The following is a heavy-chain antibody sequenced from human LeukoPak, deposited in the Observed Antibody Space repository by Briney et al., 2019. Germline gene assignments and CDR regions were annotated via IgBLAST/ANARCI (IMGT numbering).Heavy chain of an antibody. J-gene: IGHJ4*02. Sequence: GGSLRLSCAASGFTFSSYAMSWVRQAPGKGLEWVSVIPGSGTSTCYADSVKGRFTISRDNSENTLYLQMNSLRAEDTAVYYCAKLYCGSTSCYPIDYWGQGTLVTVSS. CDR1: GFTFSSYA. CDR3: AKLYCGSTSCYPIDY. V-gene: IGHV3-23*01. D-gene: IGHD2-2*01. CDR2: IPGSGTST.